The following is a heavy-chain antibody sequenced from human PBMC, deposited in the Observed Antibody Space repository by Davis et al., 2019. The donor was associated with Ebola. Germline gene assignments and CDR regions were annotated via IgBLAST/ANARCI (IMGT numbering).Heavy chain of an antibody. D-gene: IGHD3-3*01. J-gene: IGHJ6*02. CDR3: AREVRITIFGVVYYYGMDV. Sequence: GGSLRLSCAASGFTFSSYSMNWVRQAPGKGLEWVSGISWNSGNIGYADSVKGRFTISRDNAKNSLYLQMNSLRAEDTAVYYCAREVRITIFGVVYYYGMDVWGQGTTVTVSS. CDR2: ISWNSGNI. CDR1: GFTFSSYS. V-gene: IGHV3-21*01.